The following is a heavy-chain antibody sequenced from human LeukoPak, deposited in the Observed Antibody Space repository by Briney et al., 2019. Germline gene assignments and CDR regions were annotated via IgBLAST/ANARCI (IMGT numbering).Heavy chain of an antibody. CDR3: AREAAEMTSTRAFDI. CDR1: GDPFTRYY. J-gene: IGHJ3*02. D-gene: IGHD5-24*01. Sequence: ASVKVSCKASGDPFTRYYMHWVRQAPGQGLEWMGMINPSSGSTNYAQSFQGRVTMTRDTSTRTAYMELSSLRSEETAVFYCAREAAEMTSTRAFDIWGQGTMVIVSS. CDR2: INPSSGST. V-gene: IGHV1-46*01.